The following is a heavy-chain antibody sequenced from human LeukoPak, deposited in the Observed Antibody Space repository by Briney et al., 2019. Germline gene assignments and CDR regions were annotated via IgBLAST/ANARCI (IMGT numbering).Heavy chain of an antibody. J-gene: IGHJ6*02. CDR1: GFTFSSYG. D-gene: IGHD4-17*01. CDR3: ARAIYGDQYYYYGMDV. CDR2: IRYDGSNK. V-gene: IGHV3-30*02. Sequence: PGGSLRLSCAASGFTFSSYGMHWVRQAPGKGLEWVAFIRYDGSNKYYADSVKGRFTISRDNSKNTLYLQMNSLRAEDTAVYYCARAIYGDQYYYYGMDVWGQGTTVTVSS.